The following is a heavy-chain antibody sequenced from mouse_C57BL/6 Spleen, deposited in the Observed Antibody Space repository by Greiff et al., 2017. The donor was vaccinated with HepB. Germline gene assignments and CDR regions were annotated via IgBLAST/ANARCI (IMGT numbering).Heavy chain of an antibody. Sequence: VQLQQPGAELVKPGASVKLSCKASGYTFTSYWMHWVKQRPGQGLEWIGMIHPNSGSTNYNEKFKSKATLTVDKSSSTAYMQLSSLTSEDSAVYDCARGAITTVVARRYYFDYWGQGTTLTVSS. J-gene: IGHJ2*01. CDR3: ARGAITTVVARRYYFDY. D-gene: IGHD1-1*01. CDR2: IHPNSGST. V-gene: IGHV1-64*01. CDR1: GYTFTSYW.